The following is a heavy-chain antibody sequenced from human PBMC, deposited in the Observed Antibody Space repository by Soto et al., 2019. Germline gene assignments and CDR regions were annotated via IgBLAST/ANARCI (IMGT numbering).Heavy chain of an antibody. D-gene: IGHD6-13*01. CDR2: INAGNGNT. V-gene: IGHV1-3*01. J-gene: IGHJ6*02. Sequence: WASVKVSCKASGYTFTSYAMHWVRQAPGQRLEWMGWINAGNGNTKYSQKFQGRVTITRDTSASTAYMELSSLRSEDTAVYYCAGGRYSSSWYHSDYYYGMDVWGQGTTVTVSS. CDR1: GYTFTSYA. CDR3: AGGRYSSSWYHSDYYYGMDV.